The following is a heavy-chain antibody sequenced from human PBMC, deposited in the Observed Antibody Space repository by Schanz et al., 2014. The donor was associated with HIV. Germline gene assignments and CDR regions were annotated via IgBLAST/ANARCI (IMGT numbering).Heavy chain of an antibody. V-gene: IGHV3-74*01. D-gene: IGHD6-19*01. J-gene: IGHJ3*02. CDR3: ARSPDWAGTDAFDI. CDR2: ISSDGSST. CDR1: GFTFSTSW. Sequence: EVQLVESGGGLVQPGGSLRLSCAASGFTFSTSWMHWVRQAPGKGLVWVSRISSDGSSTSYADSVKGRFTISRDNPKNTLYLQMNSLRAEDTAIYYCARSPDWAGTDAFDIWGQGTMVTVSS.